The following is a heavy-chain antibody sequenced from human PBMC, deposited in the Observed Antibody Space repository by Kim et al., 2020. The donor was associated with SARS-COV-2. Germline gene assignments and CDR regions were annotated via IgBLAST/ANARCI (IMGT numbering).Heavy chain of an antibody. Sequence: GGSLRLSCAASGFTFGAYAMGWVRQAPGKGLEWVSSISGSDGGTYYADSVKCRFIISRDNSKNTLHLHMNSLRAEDTAVYYCAKHFGISGSEFRPWGQGT. CDR2: ISGSDGGT. V-gene: IGHV3-23*01. CDR3: AKHFGISGSEFRP. CDR1: GFTFGAYA. J-gene: IGHJ1*01. D-gene: IGHD3-22*01.